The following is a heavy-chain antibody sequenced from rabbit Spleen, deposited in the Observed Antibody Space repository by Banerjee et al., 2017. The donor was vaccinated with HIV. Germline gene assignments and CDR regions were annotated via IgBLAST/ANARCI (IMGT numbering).Heavy chain of an antibody. CDR2: IYDGGSGST. D-gene: IGHD4-1*01. CDR3: ARGNSDFGGWGASDL. J-gene: IGHJ4*01. CDR1: GFSFSSSYY. V-gene: IGHV1S40*01. Sequence: QSLEESGGDLVKPEGSLTLTCTASGFSFSSSYYMCWVRQAPGKGLEWIACIYDGGSGSTYYASWAKGRFTISRTSSTTVTLQMTSLTAADTATYFCARGNSDFGGWGASDLWGPGTLVTVS.